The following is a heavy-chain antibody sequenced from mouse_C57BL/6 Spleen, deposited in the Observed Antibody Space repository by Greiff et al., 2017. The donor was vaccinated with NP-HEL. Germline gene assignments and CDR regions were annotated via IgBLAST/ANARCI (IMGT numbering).Heavy chain of an antibody. CDR2: ISSGSSTI. V-gene: IGHV5-17*01. CDR3: ARRRVVTTLYYYAMDY. D-gene: IGHD2-3*01. CDR1: GFTFSDYG. J-gene: IGHJ4*01. Sequence: EVHLVESGGGLVKPGGSLKLSCAASGFTFSDYGMHWVRQAPEKGLEWVAYISSGSSTIYYADTVKGRFTISRDNAKNTLFLQMTSLRSEDTAMYYCARRRVVTTLYYYAMDYWGQGTSVTVSS.